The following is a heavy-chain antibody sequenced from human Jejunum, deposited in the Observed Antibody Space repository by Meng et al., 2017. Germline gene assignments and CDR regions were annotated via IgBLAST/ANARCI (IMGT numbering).Heavy chain of an antibody. CDR3: ARGGYYSVDY. V-gene: IGHV4-4*02. CDR1: GGSISRVYW. CDR2: NHHSGST. Sequence: QVQRHEAGPGMVEPSHTLSSTCSGFGGSISRVYWWTWARESPRKGLEWIGENHHSGSTNYNPSLKSRVTISVDKSKNQFYLKLTAVTVADTAVYYCARGGYYSVDYWGQGTLVTVSS. D-gene: IGHD3-22*01. J-gene: IGHJ4*02.